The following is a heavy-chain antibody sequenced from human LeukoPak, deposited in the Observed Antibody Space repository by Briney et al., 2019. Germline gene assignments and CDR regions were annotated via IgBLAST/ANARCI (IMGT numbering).Heavy chain of an antibody. CDR2: ISSSSSYI. D-gene: IGHD2-2*01. CDR1: GFTFSSYS. CDR3: ARDVVVVPAATPDAFDI. V-gene: IGHV3-21*01. J-gene: IGHJ3*02. Sequence: GGSLRLSCAASGFTFSSYSMNWVRQAPGKGLEWVSSISSSSSYIYYADSVKGRFTISRDNAKNSLYLQMNSLRAEDTAVYYCARDVVVVPAATPDAFDIWGQGTMVTVSS.